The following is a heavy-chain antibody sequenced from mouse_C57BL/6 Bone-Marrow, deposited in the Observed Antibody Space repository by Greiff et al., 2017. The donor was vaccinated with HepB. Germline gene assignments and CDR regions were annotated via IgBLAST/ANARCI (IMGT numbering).Heavy chain of an antibody. CDR1: GYTFTSYW. J-gene: IGHJ1*03. D-gene: IGHD1-1*01. CDR2: IDPSDSYT. V-gene: IGHV1-69*01. CDR3: ARSGSSYVGWYFDV. Sequence: QVQLQQPGAELVMPGASVKLSCKASGYTFTSYWMHWVKQRPGQGLEWIGEIDPSDSYTNYNQKFKGKSTLTVDKSSSTAYMQLSRLTSEDSAVYYGARSGSSYVGWYFDVWGTGTTVTVSS.